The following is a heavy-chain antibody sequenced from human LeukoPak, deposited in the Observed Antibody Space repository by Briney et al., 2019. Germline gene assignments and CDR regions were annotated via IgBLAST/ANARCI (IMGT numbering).Heavy chain of an antibody. CDR3: AREARRGAAGSPPDY. CDR2: IIPIFGTA. J-gene: IGHJ4*02. D-gene: IGHD6-13*01. Sequence: SVKVSCKASGGTFSSYAISWVRQAPGQGLEWMGGIIPIFGTANYAQRFQGRVTITTDESTSTAYMELSSLRSEDTAVYYCAREARRGAAGSPPDYWGQGTLVTVSS. CDR1: GGTFSSYA. V-gene: IGHV1-69*05.